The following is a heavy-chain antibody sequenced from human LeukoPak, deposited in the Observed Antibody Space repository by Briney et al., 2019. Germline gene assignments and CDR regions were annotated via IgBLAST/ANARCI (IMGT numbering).Heavy chain of an antibody. CDR2: IYHSGST. Sequence: SETLSLTCTVSGYSISSGYYWGWIRQPPGKGLEWIGSIYHSGSTYYNPSLKSRVTISVDTSKNQFSLKLSSVTAADTAVYYCARDGGWEKTGIRVTYDYWGQGTLVTVSS. J-gene: IGHJ4*02. D-gene: IGHD1-1*01. CDR1: GYSISSGYY. CDR3: ARDGGWEKTGIRVTYDY. V-gene: IGHV4-38-2*02.